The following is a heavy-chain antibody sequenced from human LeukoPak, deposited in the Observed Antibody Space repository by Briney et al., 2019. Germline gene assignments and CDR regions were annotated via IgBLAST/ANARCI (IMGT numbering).Heavy chain of an antibody. V-gene: IGHV4-39*01. Sequence: SETLSLTCTVSGGSISSYYWSWIRQPPGKGLEWIGNVFDSGSTHYNPSLKSRVTISVDTSKNQFSLRLSSVTAADTAVYYCARHTRPGHSGYENAFDIWGQGTMVTVSS. J-gene: IGHJ3*02. CDR1: GGSISSYY. CDR2: VFDSGST. CDR3: ARHTRPGHSGYENAFDI. D-gene: IGHD5-12*01.